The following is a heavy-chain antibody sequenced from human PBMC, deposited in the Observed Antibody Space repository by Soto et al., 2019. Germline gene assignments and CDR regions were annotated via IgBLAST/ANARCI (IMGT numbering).Heavy chain of an antibody. V-gene: IGHV1-18*01. J-gene: IGHJ4*02. CDR1: VYTFRSYG. CDR2: ISPFNGNI. CDR3: AKEEDSQALDF. Sequence: ASVHVSCQASVYTFRSYGIICVRQAPGQGLEWMGWISPFNGNIKFGQKFQGRVTMTTDTSTSIAYMELTGLTSDDTAVYYCAKEEDSQALDFWGQGTLVTVS.